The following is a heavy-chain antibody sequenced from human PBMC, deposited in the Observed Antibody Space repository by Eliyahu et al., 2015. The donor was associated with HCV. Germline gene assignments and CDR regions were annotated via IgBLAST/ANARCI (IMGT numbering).Heavy chain of an antibody. CDR3: VKDWTGETCRSGCLGF. CDR2: ITGSADTT. D-gene: IGHD6-19*01. J-gene: IGHJ4*02. CDR1: GFSFGSYA. V-gene: IGHV3-23*01. Sequence: EVQVLESGGTLVQPGGSLRLSCVASGFSFGSYALTWVRQAPGQGLDWVSSITGSADTTYYADSVRGRFTISRDNFKNALYLQMNSLRAEDTAKYYCVKDWTGETCRSGCLGFWGQGTLVAVSS.